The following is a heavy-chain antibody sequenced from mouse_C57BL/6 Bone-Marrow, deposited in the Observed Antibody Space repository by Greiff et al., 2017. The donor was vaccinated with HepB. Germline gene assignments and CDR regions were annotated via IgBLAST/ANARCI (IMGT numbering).Heavy chain of an antibody. Sequence: EVKLMESGPGLVKPSQSLSLTCSVTGYSITSGYYWNWIRQSPGNKLEWMVYISYDGSNNYNPSFKNRVSITRDTSKNQFFLKLNSVTTEDTATYYCAREEGLTGTDFDYWGQGTTLTVSS. V-gene: IGHV3-6*01. CDR1: GYSITSGYY. CDR3: AREEGLTGTDFDY. CDR2: ISYDGSN. J-gene: IGHJ2*01. D-gene: IGHD4-1*01.